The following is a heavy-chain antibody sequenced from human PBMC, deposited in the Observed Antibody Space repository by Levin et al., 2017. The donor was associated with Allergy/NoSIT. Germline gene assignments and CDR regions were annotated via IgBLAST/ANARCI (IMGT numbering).Heavy chain of an antibody. CDR1: GGSFSGYY. V-gene: IGHV4-34*01. J-gene: IGHJ4*02. Sequence: SQTLSLTCAVYGGSFSGYYWSWIRQPPGKGLEWIGEINHSGSTNYNPSLKSRVTISVDTSKNQFSLKLSSVTAADTAVYYCARAFGRGDPDYWGQGTLVTVSS. CDR3: ARAFGRGDPDY. D-gene: IGHD3-10*01. CDR2: INHSGST.